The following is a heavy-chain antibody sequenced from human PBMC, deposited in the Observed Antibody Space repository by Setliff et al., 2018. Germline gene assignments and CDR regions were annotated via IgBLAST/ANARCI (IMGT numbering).Heavy chain of an antibody. Sequence: SETLSLTCTVSGGSVSPYFWSWIRQPAGKGLEWIGYIYYSGSTNYNPSLKSRVTMSVATFENHFSLKLNSLTAADTAVYYCARVTNWGLDLRFDPWGQGILVTVSS. CDR1: GGSVSPYF. D-gene: IGHD7-27*01. V-gene: IGHV4-59*02. CDR2: IYYSGST. J-gene: IGHJ5*02. CDR3: ARVTNWGLDLRFDP.